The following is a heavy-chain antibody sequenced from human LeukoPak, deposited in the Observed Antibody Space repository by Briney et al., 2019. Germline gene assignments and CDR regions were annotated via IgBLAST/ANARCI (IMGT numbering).Heavy chain of an antibody. CDR2: IYHIGSN. CDR1: GCSITSGY. Sequence: SDTLSLTCTVSGCSITSGYLRWIRQPPGKGLEWIGYIYHIGSNNYNPSLKTRVTISVETSKKHFSLKLSSVTAADTAVDYCGRHSGVGSTDAFDIWGQGTMVTVSS. V-gene: IGHV4-59*08. J-gene: IGHJ3*02. D-gene: IGHD2-15*01. CDR3: GRHSGVGSTDAFDI.